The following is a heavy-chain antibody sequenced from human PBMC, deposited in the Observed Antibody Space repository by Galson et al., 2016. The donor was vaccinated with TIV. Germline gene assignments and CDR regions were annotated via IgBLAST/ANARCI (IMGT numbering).Heavy chain of an antibody. Sequence: SVKVSCKASRDTFRTYPISWVRQAPGQGLEWMGGIIPIHGLSNHAQKFQGRVTITADEPTSTVYMGLNSLRLEDTAVYYCARDRVVDATYYYYYYGMDVWGQGTAVTVSS. CDR1: RDTFRTYP. V-gene: IGHV1-69*10. J-gene: IGHJ6*02. D-gene: IGHD2-15*01. CDR2: IIPIHGLS. CDR3: ARDRVVDATYYYYYYGMDV.